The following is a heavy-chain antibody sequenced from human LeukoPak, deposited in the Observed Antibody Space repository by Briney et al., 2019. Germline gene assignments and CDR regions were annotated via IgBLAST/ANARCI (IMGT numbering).Heavy chain of an antibody. D-gene: IGHD3-22*01. V-gene: IGHV1-69*13. J-gene: IGHJ5*02. CDR2: IIPIFGTA. Sequence: GASVKVSCKASGGTFSSYAISWVRQAPGQGLEWMGGIIPIFGTANYAQKFQGGVTITADESTSTAYMELSSLRSEDTAVYYCAREANTYYYDSSGENWFDPWGQGTLVTVSS. CDR3: AREANTYYYDSSGENWFDP. CDR1: GGTFSSYA.